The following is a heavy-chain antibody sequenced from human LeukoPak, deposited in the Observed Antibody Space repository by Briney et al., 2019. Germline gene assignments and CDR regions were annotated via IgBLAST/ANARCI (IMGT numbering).Heavy chain of an antibody. CDR3: ATYYYGSGSSTKVDY. CDR1: GFTYSSNW. J-gene: IGHJ4*02. D-gene: IGHD3-10*01. V-gene: IGHV3-74*01. CDR2: INSDGSST. Sequence: GGSLRLSCAASGFTYSSNWMHWVRQVPGKGLVWVSRINSDGSSTSYADSVKGRFTISRDNAKNTLYLQMNSLRAEDTAVYYCATYYYGSGSSTKVDYWGQGTLVTLSS.